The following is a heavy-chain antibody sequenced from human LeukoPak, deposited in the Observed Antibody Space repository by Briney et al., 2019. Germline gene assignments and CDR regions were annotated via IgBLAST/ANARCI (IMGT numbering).Heavy chain of an antibody. Sequence: ASVKVSCKASRGTFSSYGIYWVRQAPGQGLEWMGWINPNSGGTNYAQKFQGRVTMTRDTSISTAYMELSRLRSDDTAVYYCARDRIVGATVCDYWGQGTLVTVSS. CDR2: INPNSGGT. J-gene: IGHJ4*02. CDR3: ARDRIVGATVCDY. CDR1: RGTFSSYG. V-gene: IGHV1-2*02. D-gene: IGHD1-26*01.